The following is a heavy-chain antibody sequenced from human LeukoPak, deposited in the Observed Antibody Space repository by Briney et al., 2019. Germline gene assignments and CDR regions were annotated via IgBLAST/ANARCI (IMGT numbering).Heavy chain of an antibody. V-gene: IGHV3-15*01. CDR2: IKSKTNGGTT. J-gene: IGHJ6*03. D-gene: IGHD2-21*02. Sequence: PGGSLRLSCAASGFAFNNAWMSWVRQAPGKGLEWVGRIKSKTNGGTTDYAAPVEGRFIISRDDSKNTLYLQINSLKSEDTAVYYCSTEALRVTSDYYYYMDVWGKGTTVTVSS. CDR3: STEALRVTSDYYYYMDV. CDR1: GFAFNNAW.